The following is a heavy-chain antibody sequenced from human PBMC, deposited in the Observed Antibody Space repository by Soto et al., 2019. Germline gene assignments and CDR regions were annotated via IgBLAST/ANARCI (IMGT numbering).Heavy chain of an antibody. D-gene: IGHD2-8*01. V-gene: IGHV4-39*01. CDR2: IYYSGST. CDR1: GSSISSSSYY. Sequence: PSETLSLTCTVSGSSISSSSYYWGWIRQPPGKGLEWIGSIYYSGSTYYNPSLKSRVTISVDTSKNQFSLKLSSVTAADTAVYYCARRCTNGVCYATYFDYWGQGTLVTVSS. J-gene: IGHJ4*02. CDR3: ARRCTNGVCYATYFDY.